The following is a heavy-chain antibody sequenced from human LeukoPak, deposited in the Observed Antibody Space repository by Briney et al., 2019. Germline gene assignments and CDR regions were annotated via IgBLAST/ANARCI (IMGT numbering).Heavy chain of an antibody. Sequence: PGGSLRLSCAASGFTVSSNYMSWVRQAPGKGLEWVSRISSSSSYIYYADSVKGRFTISRDNAKNSLYLQMNSLRAEDTAVYYCARGSAARYFDYWGQGTLVTVSS. CDR1: GFTVSSNY. CDR3: ARGSAARYFDY. D-gene: IGHD6-6*01. CDR2: ISSSSSYI. J-gene: IGHJ4*02. V-gene: IGHV3-21*01.